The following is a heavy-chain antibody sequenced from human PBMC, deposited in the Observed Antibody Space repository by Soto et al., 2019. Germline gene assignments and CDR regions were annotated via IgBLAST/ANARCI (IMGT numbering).Heavy chain of an antibody. V-gene: IGHV1-69*13. CDR3: ARPSRIAAAGDPNYYYYGMDV. CDR2: IIPIFGTA. D-gene: IGHD6-13*01. CDR1: GGTFSSYA. J-gene: IGHJ6*02. Sequence: ASVKVSCKASGGTFSSYAISWVRQAPGQGLEWMGGIIPIFGTANYAQKFQGRVTITADESTSTAYMELSSLRSEDTAVYYCARPSRIAAAGDPNYYYYGMDVWGQGTTVTVSS.